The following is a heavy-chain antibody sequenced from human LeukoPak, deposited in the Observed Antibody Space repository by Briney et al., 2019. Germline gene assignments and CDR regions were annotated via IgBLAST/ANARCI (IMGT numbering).Heavy chain of an antibody. CDR3: ARAKIAAAAIPGYYYYGMDV. CDR2: IIPILGIA. D-gene: IGHD6-13*01. Sequence: SVKVSCKASGGTFSSYAISWVRQAPGQGLEWMGRIIPILGIANYAQKFQGRVTITADKSTSTAYMELSSLRSEDTAVYYCARAKIAAAAIPGYYYYGMDVWGQGTTVTDSS. CDR1: GGTFSSYA. J-gene: IGHJ6*02. V-gene: IGHV1-69*04.